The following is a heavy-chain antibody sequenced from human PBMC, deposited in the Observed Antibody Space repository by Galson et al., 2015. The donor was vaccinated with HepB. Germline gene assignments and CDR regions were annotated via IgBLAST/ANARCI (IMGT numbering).Heavy chain of an antibody. J-gene: IGHJ4*02. V-gene: IGHV3-73*01. Sequence: SLRLSCAGSGFTFSGSAIHWVCQASGKGLEWIGRIGSKANNYATAYTASVKGRFTISRDDSKNMAYLQMNRLRTEDTAVYYCTRLGDLSGYSSCWGQGTLVTVSS. CDR2: IGSKANNYAT. D-gene: IGHD5-12*01. CDR3: TRLGDLSGYSSC. CDR1: GFTFSGSA.